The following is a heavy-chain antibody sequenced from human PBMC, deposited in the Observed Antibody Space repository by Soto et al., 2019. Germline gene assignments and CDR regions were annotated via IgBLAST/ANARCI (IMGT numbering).Heavy chain of an antibody. CDR1: GFTFSSYG. CDR3: AKDGGYSYGLGDY. V-gene: IGHV3-30*18. Sequence: QVQLVESGGGVVQPGRSLRLSCAASGFTFSSYGMQWVRQAPGKGLEWVAVISYDGSNKYYADSVKGRFTISRDNSKNTLYLQMNSLRAEDTAVYYCAKDGGYSYGLGDYWGQGTLVTVSS. J-gene: IGHJ4*02. CDR2: ISYDGSNK. D-gene: IGHD5-18*01.